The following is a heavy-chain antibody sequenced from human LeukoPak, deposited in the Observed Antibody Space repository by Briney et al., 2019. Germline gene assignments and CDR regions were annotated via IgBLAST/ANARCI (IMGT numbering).Heavy chain of an antibody. CDR3: ARGDLTALAPPFDY. V-gene: IGHV3-21*01. CDR2: ISSSSSYI. CDR1: GFTFSTYS. J-gene: IGHJ4*02. Sequence: GGSLRLSCVASGFTFSTYSMNWVRQAPGKGLEWVSSISSSSSYIYYADSVKGRFTISRDNAKNSLYLQMNSLRAEDTAVYYCARGDLTALAPPFDYWGQGTLVTVSS. D-gene: IGHD5-18*01.